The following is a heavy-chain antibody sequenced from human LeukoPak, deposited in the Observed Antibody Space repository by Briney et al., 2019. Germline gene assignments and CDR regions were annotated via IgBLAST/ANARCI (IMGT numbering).Heavy chain of an antibody. CDR3: AKGKAFQWLAPGAHDAFDI. J-gene: IGHJ3*02. CDR2: ISGSGGST. D-gene: IGHD6-19*01. CDR1: GSTFSSYA. V-gene: IGHV3-23*01. Sequence: GGSLRLSCAASGSTFSSYAMSWVRQAPGKGLEWVSAISGSGGSTYYADSVKGRFTISRDNSKNTLYLQMNSLRAEDTAVYYCAKGKAFQWLAPGAHDAFDIWGQGTMVTVSS.